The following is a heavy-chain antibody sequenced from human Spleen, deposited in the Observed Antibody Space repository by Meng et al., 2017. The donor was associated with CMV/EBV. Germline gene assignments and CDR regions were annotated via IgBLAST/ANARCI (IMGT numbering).Heavy chain of an antibody. D-gene: IGHD1-26*01. CDR1: GGSFSGYY. V-gene: IGHV4-34*01. CDR3: ARWRGSYYYYYGMDV. Sequence: GSLRLSCAVYGGSFSGYYWSWIRQPPGKGLEWIGEINHSGSTNYNPSLKSRVTISVDTSKNQFSLKLSSVTAADTAVYYCARWRGSYYYYYGMDVWGQGTTVTVSS. CDR2: INHSGST. J-gene: IGHJ6*02.